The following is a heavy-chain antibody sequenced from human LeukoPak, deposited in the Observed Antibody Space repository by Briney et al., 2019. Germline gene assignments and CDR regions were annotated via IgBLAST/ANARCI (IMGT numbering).Heavy chain of an antibody. Sequence: SVKVSCKASGGTFSSYAISWVRQAPGQGLEWMGGIIPIFGTANYAQKFQGRVTITTDESTSTAYMELSSPRSEDTAVYYCARPREGQPSAASQREHISGSGRPPEHKMAHGDSPALPRPLKGPSCFVTTVLTPGWFDPWGQGTLVTVSS. D-gene: IGHD5-24*01. V-gene: IGHV1-69*05. CDR2: IIPIFGTA. CDR3: ARPREGQPSAASQREHISGSGRPPEHKMAHGDSPALPRPLKGPSCFVTTVLTPGWFDP. J-gene: IGHJ5*02. CDR1: GGTFSSYA.